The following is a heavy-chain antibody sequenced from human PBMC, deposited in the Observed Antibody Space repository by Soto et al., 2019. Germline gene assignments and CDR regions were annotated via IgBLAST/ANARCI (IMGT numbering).Heavy chain of an antibody. D-gene: IGHD2-21*01. J-gene: IGHJ6*02. Sequence: PGGSLRLSCAASGFTFSSYAMSWVRQAPGKGLEWVSAISGSGGSTYYADSVKGRFTISRDNSKNTLYLQMNRLRAEDTAVYYCAKDPYSDYYYYGMDVWGQGTTVTVSS. V-gene: IGHV3-23*01. CDR1: GFTFSSYA. CDR3: AKDPYSDYYYYGMDV. CDR2: ISGSGGST.